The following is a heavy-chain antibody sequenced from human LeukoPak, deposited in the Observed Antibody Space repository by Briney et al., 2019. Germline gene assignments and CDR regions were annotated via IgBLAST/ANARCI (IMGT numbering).Heavy chain of an antibody. Sequence: GGSLRLSCAASGFTFSSYSMHWVRQAPGKGLEWVAVISYDGNNKYDADSVKGRFTISRDNSKNTLYLQMNSLRAEDTAVYYCARLPGYCSSTSCYKMTIPFDYWGQGTLVTVSS. CDR3: ARLPGYCSSTSCYKMTIPFDY. CDR1: GFTFSSYS. CDR2: ISYDGNNK. J-gene: IGHJ4*02. V-gene: IGHV3-30-3*01. D-gene: IGHD2-2*02.